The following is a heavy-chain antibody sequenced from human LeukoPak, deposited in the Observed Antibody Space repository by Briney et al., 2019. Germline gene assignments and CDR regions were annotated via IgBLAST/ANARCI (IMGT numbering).Heavy chain of an antibody. Sequence: GSRNTKRKRLEWIGEINHSGSTNYNPSLKSRVTISVDTSKNQFSLKLSSVTAADTAVYYCARGEELRYFDWLPLAYWGQGTLVTVSS. J-gene: IGHJ4*02. D-gene: IGHD3-9*01. CDR3: ARGEELRYFDWLPLAY. CDR2: INHSGST. V-gene: IGHV4-34*01.